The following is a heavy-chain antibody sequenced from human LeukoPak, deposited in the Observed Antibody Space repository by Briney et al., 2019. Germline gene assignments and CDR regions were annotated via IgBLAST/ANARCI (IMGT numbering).Heavy chain of an antibody. J-gene: IGHJ2*01. CDR1: GGSFSGYY. CDR2: INHSGST. V-gene: IGHV4-34*01. D-gene: IGHD4-17*01. CDR3: ASVLPYGDYVRFRWYFDL. Sequence: PSETLSLTCAVYGGSFSGYYWSWIRQPPGKGLEWIGEINHSGSTNYNPSLKSRVTISVDTSKNQFSLKLSSVTAADTAVYYCASVLPYGDYVRFRWYFDLWGGGTLVTVSS.